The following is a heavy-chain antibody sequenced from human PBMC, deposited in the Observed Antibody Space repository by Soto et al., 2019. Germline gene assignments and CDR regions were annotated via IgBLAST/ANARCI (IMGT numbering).Heavy chain of an antibody. Sequence: SETLSLTCAIYGGSFSNYYWNWIRQPPGKGLEWMGKINHNGSTNYSPSLKSRLTISVDTSKNQFSLKLISVTAADTAVYFCGRGRGDSNAGGSHDSGMDVWCQGTTVTVSS. J-gene: IGHJ6*02. V-gene: IGHV4-34*01. CDR3: GRGRGDSNAGGSHDSGMDV. D-gene: IGHD3-16*01. CDR2: INHNGST. CDR1: GGSFSNYY.